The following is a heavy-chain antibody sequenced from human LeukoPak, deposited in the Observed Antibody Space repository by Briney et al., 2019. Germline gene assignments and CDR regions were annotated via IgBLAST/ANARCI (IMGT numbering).Heavy chain of an antibody. D-gene: IGHD6-6*01. CDR1: GGSISSSSYY. CDR2: IYYSGST. CDR3: ARQSWPYSSSPNWFDP. Sequence: SETLSLTCTVSGGSISSSSYYWGWIRQPPGKGLEWIGSIYYSGSTYYNPSLKSRVTISVDTSKNQFSLKLSSVTAADTAVYYCARQSWPYSSSPNWFDPWGQGTLVTVSS. J-gene: IGHJ5*02. V-gene: IGHV4-39*01.